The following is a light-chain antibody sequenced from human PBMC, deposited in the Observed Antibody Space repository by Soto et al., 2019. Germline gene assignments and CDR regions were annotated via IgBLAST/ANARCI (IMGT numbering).Light chain of an antibody. CDR3: CSYTRTSNHYF. CDR1: SSDIGGYDY. Sequence: QSVLPQPASVSGSPGQSITISCTGTSSDIGGYDYVSWYQQRPGKAPKLMIYEVRYRPSGVSNRFSGPKSGNTASLTISGLQAEDEAVYYCCSYTRTSNHYFFGSGTKVTVL. CDR2: EVR. J-gene: IGLJ1*01. V-gene: IGLV2-14*01.